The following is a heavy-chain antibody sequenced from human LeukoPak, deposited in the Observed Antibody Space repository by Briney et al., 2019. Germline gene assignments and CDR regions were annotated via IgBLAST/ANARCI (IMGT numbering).Heavy chain of an antibody. V-gene: IGHV4-31*03. J-gene: IGHJ4*02. CDR3: ARADNWNAFEY. CDR2: ISNSGST. D-gene: IGHD1-1*01. CDR1: GGSISSGGYF. Sequence: PSETLSLTCTVSGGSISSGGYFWSWIRQHPGKGLEWVGYISNSGSTSYNPSFKSRVTLSVDTSKNQFSLKLSSVTAADTAVYYCARADNWNAFEYWGQGTLVPVSS.